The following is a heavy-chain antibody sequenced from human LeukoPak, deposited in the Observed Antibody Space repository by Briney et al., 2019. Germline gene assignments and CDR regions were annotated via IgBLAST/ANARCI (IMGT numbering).Heavy chain of an antibody. D-gene: IGHD1-26*01. CDR3: ARVWELSFDY. J-gene: IGHJ4*02. Sequence: SGGSLRLSCAASGFTVTTDHMSWVRQAPGKGLECVSIIYSDGSTSHADSVKGRFTISRDISKNTVHLQVNSLRAEDTAVYYCARVWELSFDYWGRGTLVAVSS. CDR2: IYSDGST. CDR1: GFTVTTDH. V-gene: IGHV3-53*01.